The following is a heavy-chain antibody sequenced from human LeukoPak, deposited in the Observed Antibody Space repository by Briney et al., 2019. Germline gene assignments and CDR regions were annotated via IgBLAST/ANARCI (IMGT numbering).Heavy chain of an antibody. CDR3: ARCMVLSQGGCSWFDP. V-gene: IGHV3-23*01. D-gene: IGHD6-13*01. J-gene: IGHJ5*02. CDR1: GFALSTYG. Sequence: GGSLRLSCAASGFALSTYGMSWVRQAPAKGLEWVSSIRIGGGGTFYADSVKGPFTISRDNSENTLHLQMNNLRVEDTARYFCARCMVLSQGGCSWFDPWGQGTLVTVSS. CDR2: IRIGGGGT.